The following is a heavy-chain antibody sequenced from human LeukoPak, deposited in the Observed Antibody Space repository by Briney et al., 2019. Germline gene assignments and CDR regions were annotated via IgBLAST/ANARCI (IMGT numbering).Heavy chain of an antibody. V-gene: IGHV1-18*01. J-gene: IGHJ4*02. CDR2: ISAYNGNT. Sequence: GASVKVSCKASGHTFTSYGISWVRQAPGQGLEWMGWISAYNGNTNYAQKLQGRVTMTTDTSTSTAYMELRSLRSDDTAVYYCARSVRVRGVTEPYYFDYWGQGTLVTVSS. CDR3: ARSVRVRGVTEPYYFDY. D-gene: IGHD3-10*01. CDR1: GHTFTSYG.